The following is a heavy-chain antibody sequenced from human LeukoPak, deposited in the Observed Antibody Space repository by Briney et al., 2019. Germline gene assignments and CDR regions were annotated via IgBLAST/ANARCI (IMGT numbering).Heavy chain of an antibody. Sequence: GASVKVSCKASRYTFTSSFMHWVRQAPGQGLEWMGIINPSGGSPTYAQKFQGRVTMTRDTSTSTVYMELSSLRSEDTAMYYCARDSSSSSLADPWGQGTLVTVSS. CDR3: ARDSSSSSLADP. CDR1: RYTFTSSF. V-gene: IGHV1-46*01. CDR2: INPSGGSP. D-gene: IGHD2-2*01. J-gene: IGHJ5*02.